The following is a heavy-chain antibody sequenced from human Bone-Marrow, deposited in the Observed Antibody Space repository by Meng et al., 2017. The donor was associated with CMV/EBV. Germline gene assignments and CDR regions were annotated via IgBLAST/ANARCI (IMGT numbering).Heavy chain of an antibody. V-gene: IGHV3-7*01. D-gene: IGHD3-3*01. CDR1: GFTFSSYW. CDR3: VRHIEWTFDS. CDR2: IKEDGSEK. Sequence: GESLKISCAPSGFTFSSYWMTWVRQAPGKGLEWVANIKEDGSEKYYGDSVRGRFTVSRDNAKNSLYLQMSTLGAEDTAVYYCVRHIEWTFDSWGQGTLVTVSS. J-gene: IGHJ4*02.